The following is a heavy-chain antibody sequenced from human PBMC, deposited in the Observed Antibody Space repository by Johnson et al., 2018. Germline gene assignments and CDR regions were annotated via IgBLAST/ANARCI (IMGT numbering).Heavy chain of an antibody. CDR1: GYTFTTYY. J-gene: IGHJ3*02. Sequence: QVQLVQSGAEVKKXGASVKVSCKTSGYTFTTYYIHWVRLAPGQGLEWMGIINPSGGSPSYAQKFQGRVTMTRDTSTGTVYMELSSLRSEDTAVYYCARNIWVAFDIWGQGTMVTVSS. CDR2: INPSGGSP. CDR3: ARNIWVAFDI. V-gene: IGHV1-46*01. D-gene: IGHD1/OR15-1a*01.